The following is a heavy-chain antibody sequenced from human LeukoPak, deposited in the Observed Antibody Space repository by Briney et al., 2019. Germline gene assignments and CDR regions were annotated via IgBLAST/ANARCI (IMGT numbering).Heavy chain of an antibody. D-gene: IGHD3-9*01. CDR2: IYYSGST. J-gene: IGHJ4*02. V-gene: IGHV4-39*07. Sequence: WVRQAPRKGLEWIGSIYYSGSTYYNPSLKSRVTISVDTSKNQFSLKLSSVTAADTAVYYCARGGITITIDYWGQGTLVTVSS. CDR3: ARGGITITIDY.